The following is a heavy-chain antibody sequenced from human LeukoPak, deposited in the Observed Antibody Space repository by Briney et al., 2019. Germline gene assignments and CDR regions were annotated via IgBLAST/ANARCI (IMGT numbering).Heavy chain of an antibody. CDR3: ATGSDFYYDS. D-gene: IGHD1-26*01. CDR2: ITHDGSSA. J-gene: IGHJ5*01. CDR1: GFTFTRNC. V-gene: IGHV3-30*03. Sequence: PGRSLRLSCTASGFTFTRNCMHWVRQAPGKGLEWVAAITHDGSSALYADSVKGRFSISRDNSKYTQYLQMNSLRIDDSAVYYCATGSDFYYDSWGQGILVTVSS.